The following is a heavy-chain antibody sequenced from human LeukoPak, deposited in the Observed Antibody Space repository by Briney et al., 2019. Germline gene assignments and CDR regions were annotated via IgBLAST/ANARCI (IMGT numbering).Heavy chain of an antibody. D-gene: IGHD4-23*01. J-gene: IGHJ2*01. Sequence: PSETLSLTCTVSGGSISSGGYYWSWIRQHPGKGLEWIGYIYYSGSTYYNPSLKSRVTISVDTSKNQFSLKLSSVTAADTAVYYCARGTVVTPRRYFDLWGRGTLVTVSS. CDR2: IYYSGST. CDR3: ARGTVVTPRRYFDL. V-gene: IGHV4-31*03. CDR1: GGSISSGGYY.